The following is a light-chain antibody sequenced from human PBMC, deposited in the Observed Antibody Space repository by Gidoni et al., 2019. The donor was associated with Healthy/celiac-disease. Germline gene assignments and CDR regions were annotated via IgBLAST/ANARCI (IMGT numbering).Light chain of an antibody. CDR1: QDISHY. J-gene: IGKJ4*01. CDR2: DAS. Sequence: DIQMTQSPSSLSASVGDRVTITCQASQDISHYLNWYQQKPGKAPKLLIYDASHLETGVPSRFSGSGSGTDFTFTISSLQPEAIATYYCQQYDNLPLTFGGGTKVEIK. CDR3: QQYDNLPLT. V-gene: IGKV1-33*01.